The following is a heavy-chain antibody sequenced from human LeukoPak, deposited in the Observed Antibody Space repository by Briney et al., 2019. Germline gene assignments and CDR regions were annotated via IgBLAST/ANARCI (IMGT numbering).Heavy chain of an antibody. CDR2: MNIDGSER. D-gene: IGHD1-26*01. CDR3: ARDPVEWELLLDY. J-gene: IGHJ4*02. Sequence: GGSLRLSCAASGFSFSNYWVGWVRQAPGKRPEWVANMNIDGSERYYADSVKGRFTISRDNARNSVFLQMSGLRVEDTAVYYCARDPVEWELLLDYWGQGTLVTVSS. V-gene: IGHV3-7*01. CDR1: GFSFSNYW.